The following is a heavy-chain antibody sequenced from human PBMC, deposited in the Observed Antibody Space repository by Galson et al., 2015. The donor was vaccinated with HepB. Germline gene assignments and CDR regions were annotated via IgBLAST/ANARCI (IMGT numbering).Heavy chain of an antibody. CDR1: GYTFTSYA. D-gene: IGHD2-2*01. CDR2: INAGNGNT. Sequence: SVKVSCKASGYTFTSYAMHWVRQAPGQRLEWMGWINAGNGNTKYSQKFQGRVTITRDTSASTAYMELSSLRSEDTAVYYYARDLICSSTSCYPALYYYGMDVWGKGTTVTVSS. CDR3: ARDLICSSTSCYPALYYYGMDV. J-gene: IGHJ6*04. V-gene: IGHV1-3*01.